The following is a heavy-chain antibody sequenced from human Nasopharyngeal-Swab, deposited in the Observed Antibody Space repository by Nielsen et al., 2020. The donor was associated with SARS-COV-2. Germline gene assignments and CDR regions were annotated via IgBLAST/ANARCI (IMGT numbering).Heavy chain of an antibody. J-gene: IGHJ4*02. V-gene: IGHV3-33*08. CDR2: IWYDGSNK. CDR3: ARDGMVGATGVDY. D-gene: IGHD1-26*01. Sequence: GGSLRLSCAASGFTVSSNYMSWVRQAPGKGLEWVAVIWYDGSNKYYADSVKGRFTISRDNSKNTLYLQMNSLRAEDTAVYYCARDGMVGATGVDYWGQGTLVTVSS. CDR1: GFTVSSNY.